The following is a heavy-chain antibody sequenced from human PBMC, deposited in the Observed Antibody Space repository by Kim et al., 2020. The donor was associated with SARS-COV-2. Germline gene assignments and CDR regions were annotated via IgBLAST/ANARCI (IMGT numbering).Heavy chain of an antibody. V-gene: IGHV4-61*02. D-gene: IGHD6-6*01. Sequence: SETLSLTCTVSGGSVSSGSFYWSWIRQPAGKGLEWIGRIYPSGSTDYNPSLKGRVTMSLGTSKYQFSLKLSSVTAADTAVYYCARGVRLEYSSSSGGPIDSWGQGTLVTVSS. CDR2: IYPSGST. J-gene: IGHJ4*02. CDR3: ARGVRLEYSSSSGGPIDS. CDR1: GGSVSSGSFY.